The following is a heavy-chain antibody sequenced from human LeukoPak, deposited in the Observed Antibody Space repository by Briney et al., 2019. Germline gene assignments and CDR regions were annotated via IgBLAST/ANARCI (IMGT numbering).Heavy chain of an antibody. CDR3: ARGAVGATNFDY. CDR2: IYYSGST. Sequence: SETLSLTCAVYGGSFSGYYWSWIRQPPGKGLEWIGYIYYSGSTYYNPSLKSRVTISVDTSKNQFSLKLSSVTAADTAVYYCARGAVGATNFDYWGQGTLVTVSS. V-gene: IGHV4-30-4*08. J-gene: IGHJ4*02. CDR1: GGSFSGYY. D-gene: IGHD1-26*01.